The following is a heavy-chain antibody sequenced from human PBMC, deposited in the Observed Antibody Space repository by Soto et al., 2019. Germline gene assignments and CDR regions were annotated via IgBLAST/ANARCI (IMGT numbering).Heavy chain of an antibody. Sequence: SETLSLTCTVSGASIISYYWSWIRQPPGKGLEWIGYIYYSGSTNYNPSLKSRVTISADTSKNQSSLKLNSMTAADTAVYYCARHNYGSGSTYFDYWGQGTLVTVSS. D-gene: IGHD3-10*01. CDR3: ARHNYGSGSTYFDY. J-gene: IGHJ4*02. V-gene: IGHV4-59*08. CDR1: GASIISYY. CDR2: IYYSGST.